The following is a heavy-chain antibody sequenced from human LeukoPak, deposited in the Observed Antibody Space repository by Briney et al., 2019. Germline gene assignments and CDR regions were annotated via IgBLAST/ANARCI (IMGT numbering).Heavy chain of an antibody. D-gene: IGHD4/OR15-4a*01. V-gene: IGHV3-30*04. CDR2: VSYDGRNE. CDR1: RFTFSTYA. J-gene: IGHJ4*02. CDR3: ARELTAPY. Sequence: PGGSLRLSCAASRFTFSTYAMHWVRQAPGKGLEWVAVVSYDGRNEYHADSVRGRFTISRDNSKKTLYLQMHSLRAEDTAVYYCARELTAPYWGQGTLVTVSS.